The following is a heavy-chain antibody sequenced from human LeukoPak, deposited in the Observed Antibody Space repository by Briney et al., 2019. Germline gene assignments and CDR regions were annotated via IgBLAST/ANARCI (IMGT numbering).Heavy chain of an antibody. V-gene: IGHV2-5*02. CDR2: IYWDDDK. Sequence: ESGPTLVDPTLTLTLTCTFSGFSFTTSQVGVGWIRQPPGKALEWLGVIYWDDDKRYSPSLRNRLAITKDTSKNQVVLTMTNMDPADTATYYCAHRPWGFMSGWNNCYFDNWGPGILVTVSS. D-gene: IGHD1/OR15-1a*01. CDR1: GFSFTTSQVG. CDR3: AHRPWGFMSGWNNCYFDN. J-gene: IGHJ4*03.